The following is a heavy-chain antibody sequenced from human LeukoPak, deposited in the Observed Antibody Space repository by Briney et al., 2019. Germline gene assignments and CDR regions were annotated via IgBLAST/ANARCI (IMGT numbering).Heavy chain of an antibody. CDR1: GFTFSSYS. Sequence: GGSLRLSCAASGFTFSSYSMNWVRQAPGKGLEWVSSISSSSSYIYYADPVKGRFTISRDNAKNSLYLQMNSLRAEDTAVYYCARDPGDYLDYWGQGTLVTVSS. CDR3: ARDPGDYLDY. V-gene: IGHV3-21*01. J-gene: IGHJ4*02. CDR2: ISSSSSYI. D-gene: IGHD4-17*01.